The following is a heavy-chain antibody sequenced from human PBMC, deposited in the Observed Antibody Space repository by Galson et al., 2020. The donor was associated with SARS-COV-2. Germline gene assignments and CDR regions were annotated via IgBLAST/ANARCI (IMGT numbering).Heavy chain of an antibody. V-gene: IGHV1-24*01. Sequence: ASVKVSCKVSGYTLTELSMHWVRQAPGKGLEWMGGFDPEDGETIYPQKFQDRVTMTEDTSTDTAYMELSSLRSEDTAVYYCATAFPIVESTGEDVEVYYYYGMDVWGQGTTVTVSS. D-gene: IGHD1-26*01. CDR1: GYTLTELS. CDR2: FDPEDGET. CDR3: ATAFPIVESTGEDVEVYYYYGMDV. J-gene: IGHJ6*02.